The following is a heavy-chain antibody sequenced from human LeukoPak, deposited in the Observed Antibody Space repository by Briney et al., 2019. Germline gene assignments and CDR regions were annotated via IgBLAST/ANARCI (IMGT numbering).Heavy chain of an antibody. V-gene: IGHV3-9*01. Sequence: GGSLRLSCAASGFTFDDYAMHWVRQAPGKGLEWVSGISWNSGSIGYADSVKGRFTISRDNAKNSPYLQMNSLRAEDTALYYCAKDRFSGSSSWYDYWGQGTLVTVSS. D-gene: IGHD6-13*01. CDR2: ISWNSGSI. CDR1: GFTFDDYA. CDR3: AKDRFSGSSSWYDY. J-gene: IGHJ4*02.